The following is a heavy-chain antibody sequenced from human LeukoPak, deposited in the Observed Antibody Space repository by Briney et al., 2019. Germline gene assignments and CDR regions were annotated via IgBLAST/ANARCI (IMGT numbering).Heavy chain of an antibody. J-gene: IGHJ4*02. Sequence: SSETLSLTCTVSGGSISSYYWSWIRQPPGKGLEWIGYIYYSGSTNYNPSLKSRVTISVGTSKNQFSLKLSSVTAADTAVYYCARSQGIGYFDYWGQGTLVTVSS. CDR1: GGSISSYY. CDR3: ARSQGIGYFDY. D-gene: IGHD2-21*01. CDR2: IYYSGST. V-gene: IGHV4-59*01.